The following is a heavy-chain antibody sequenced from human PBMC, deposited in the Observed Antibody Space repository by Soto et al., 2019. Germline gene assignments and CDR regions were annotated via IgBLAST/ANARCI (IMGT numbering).Heavy chain of an antibody. J-gene: IGHJ5*02. V-gene: IGHV4-31*03. CDR1: GGSISSGGYY. CDR2: IYYSGST. D-gene: IGHD6-13*01. Sequence: TLSLTCTVSGGSISSGGYYWSWIRQHPGKGLEWIGYIYYSGSTYYNPSLKRRVTISVDTSKNQFSLKLSSVTAADTAVYYCARYYSSSGVNCFDPWGQGTLVTVSS. CDR3: ARYYSSSGVNCFDP.